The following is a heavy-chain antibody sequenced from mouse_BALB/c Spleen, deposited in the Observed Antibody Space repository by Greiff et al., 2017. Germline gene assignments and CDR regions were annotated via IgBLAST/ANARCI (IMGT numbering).Heavy chain of an antibody. CDR2: IYPGNGDT. Sequence: QVQLQQPGAELVKPGASVKMSCKASGYTFTSYNMHWVKQTPGQGLEWIGAIYPGNGDTSYNQKFKGKATLTADKSSSTAYMQLSSLTSEDSAVYYCARNARLWNYYAMDYWGQGTSVTVSS. D-gene: IGHD1-2*01. V-gene: IGHV1-12*01. CDR1: GYTFTSYN. J-gene: IGHJ4*01. CDR3: ARNARLWNYYAMDY.